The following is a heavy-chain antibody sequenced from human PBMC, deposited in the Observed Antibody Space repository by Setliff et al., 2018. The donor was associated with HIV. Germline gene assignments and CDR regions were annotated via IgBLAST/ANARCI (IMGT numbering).Heavy chain of an antibody. CDR3: ARSASSSWYKYFDF. V-gene: IGHV3-21*01. CDR2: ISSGITYI. J-gene: IGHJ4*02. D-gene: IGHD6-13*01. Sequence: GGSLRLSCAASGFTFSTYTMNWVRQAPGKGLEWVSSISSGITYIYYADSVKGRFTISRDVAKNSLFLQMNSLRAEDTAVYYCARSASSSWYKYFDFWGQGTLVTVSS. CDR1: GFTFSTYT.